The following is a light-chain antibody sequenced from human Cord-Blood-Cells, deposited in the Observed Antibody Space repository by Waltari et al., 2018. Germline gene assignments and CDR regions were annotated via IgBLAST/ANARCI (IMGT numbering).Light chain of an antibody. CDR2: DAS. CDR3: QQRSNWPIFT. Sequence: EIVLTQSPATLSLSPGERATISCRASQSVSNYLAWYQQKPGQAPRLLIYDASNRATGIPARFSGSGSGTDFTLTISSLEPEDFAVYYCQQRSNWPIFTFGPGTKVEIK. V-gene: IGKV3-11*01. J-gene: IGKJ3*01. CDR1: QSVSNY.